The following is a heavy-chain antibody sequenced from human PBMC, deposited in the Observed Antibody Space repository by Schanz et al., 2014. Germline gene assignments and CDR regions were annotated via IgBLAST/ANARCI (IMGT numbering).Heavy chain of an antibody. CDR3: AKRCSSTSCSHGAFDI. Sequence: EVQLVESGGGLIQPGGSLRLSCVASGFTVSSNYMSWVRQAPGKGLEWVSVIYSDGRTYYGDSVKGRFTISRDNSKNTLYLQMNIRRDEDTAMYYCAKRCSSTSCSHGAFDIWGQGTMVTVSS. D-gene: IGHD2-2*01. CDR2: IYSDGRT. J-gene: IGHJ3*02. V-gene: IGHV3-53*01. CDR1: GFTVSSNY.